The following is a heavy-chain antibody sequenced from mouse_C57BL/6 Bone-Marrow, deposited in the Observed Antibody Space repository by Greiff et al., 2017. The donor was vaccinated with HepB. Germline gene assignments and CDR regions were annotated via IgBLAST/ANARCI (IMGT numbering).Heavy chain of an antibody. J-gene: IGHJ4*01. V-gene: IGHV5-17*01. CDR2: ISSGSSTI. CDR3: ATLYGSSYGYAMDY. Sequence: EVKLMESGGGLVKPGGSLKLSCAASGFTFSDYGMHWVRQAPEKGLEWVAYISSGSSTIYYADTVKGRFTISRDNAKNTLFLQMTSLRSEDTAMYYCATLYGSSYGYAMDYWGQGTSVTVSS. CDR1: GFTFSDYG. D-gene: IGHD1-1*01.